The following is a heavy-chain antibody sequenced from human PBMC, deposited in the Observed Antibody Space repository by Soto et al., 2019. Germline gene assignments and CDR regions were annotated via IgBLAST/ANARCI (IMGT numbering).Heavy chain of an antibody. CDR3: ARGRPAGIEGYYYYGMDV. Sequence: QVQLVQSGDEVKKPGSSVKVSCKASGGTFSSYAISWVRQAPGQGLEWMGGIIPIFGTANYAQKFQGRVTITADESTSTAYMELSSRRSGDTAVYYCARGRPAGIEGYYYYGMDVWGQGTTVTVSS. J-gene: IGHJ6*02. CDR1: GGTFSSYA. V-gene: IGHV1-69*01. D-gene: IGHD6-13*01. CDR2: IIPIFGTA.